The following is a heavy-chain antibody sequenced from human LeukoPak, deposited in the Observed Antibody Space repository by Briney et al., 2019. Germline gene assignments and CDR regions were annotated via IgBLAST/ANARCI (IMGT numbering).Heavy chain of an antibody. Sequence: SSETLSLTCTVSGGSISSSSYYWGWIRQPPGKGLEWIGSIYYSGSTYYNPSLKSRVTISVDTSKNQFSLKLSSVTAADTAVYYCAREKGIAAAGTEYFDYWGQGTLVTVSS. V-gene: IGHV4-39*02. CDR3: AREKGIAAAGTEYFDY. J-gene: IGHJ4*02. D-gene: IGHD6-13*01. CDR1: GGSISSSSYY. CDR2: IYYSGST.